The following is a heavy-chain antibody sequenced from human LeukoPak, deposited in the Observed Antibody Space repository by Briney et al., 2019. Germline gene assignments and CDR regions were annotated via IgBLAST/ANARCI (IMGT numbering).Heavy chain of an antibody. Sequence: GESLRLSCAASGFTFDDHGMNWVRQAPGKGLEWVAGISGNGGRLGYGDSVKGRFAISRDNAKNSLYLQMNSLSAEDTALYYCTRDVSYGAFDIWGQGTRVTVSS. V-gene: IGHV3-20*04. J-gene: IGHJ3*02. CDR3: TRDVSYGAFDI. CDR2: ISGNGGRL. CDR1: GFTFDDHG. D-gene: IGHD2-21*01.